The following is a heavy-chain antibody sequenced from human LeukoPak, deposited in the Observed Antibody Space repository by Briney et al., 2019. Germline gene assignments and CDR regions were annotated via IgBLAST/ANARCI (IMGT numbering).Heavy chain of an antibody. CDR2: INPNSGDT. CDR3: ARDYCSSTSCLFDY. CDR1: GYSLTGYH. V-gene: IGHV1-2*06. Sequence: GASVKVSCKASGYSLTGYHMHWVRQAPGQGLVWMGRINPNSGDTNYAQKFQGRVTMTRDTSISTAYMELSRLRSDDTAVYYCARDYCSSTSCLFDYWGQGTLVTVSS. J-gene: IGHJ4*02. D-gene: IGHD2-2*01.